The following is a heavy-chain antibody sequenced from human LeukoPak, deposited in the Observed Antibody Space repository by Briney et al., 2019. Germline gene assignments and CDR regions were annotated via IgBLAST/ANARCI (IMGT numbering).Heavy chain of an antibody. CDR2: MNPNSGNT. V-gene: IGHV1-8*01. CDR3: ARRRMIVPGSWFDP. Sequence: ASVKVSCKASGYTFTSYDTNWVRQATGQGLEWRGWMNPNSGNTGYAQKFQGRVTMTRNTSISTAYMELSSLRSEDTAVYYCARRRMIVPGSWFDPWGQGTLVTVSS. J-gene: IGHJ5*02. CDR1: GYTFTSYD. D-gene: IGHD3-22*01.